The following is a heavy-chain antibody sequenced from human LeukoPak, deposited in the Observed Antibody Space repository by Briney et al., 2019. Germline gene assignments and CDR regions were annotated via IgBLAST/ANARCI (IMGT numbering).Heavy chain of an antibody. CDR1: GFTFSNYL. Sequence: PGGSLRLSCAAPGFTFSNYLMNWVRQAPGKGLEWVSFISSTGGTIYYADSVKGRFTVTRDNAKNSLLLQMNSLRAEDTGLYYCARGYSRAAFDIWGQGTMVTVSS. V-gene: IGHV3-48*01. CDR2: ISSTGGTI. D-gene: IGHD2-15*01. J-gene: IGHJ3*02. CDR3: ARGYSRAAFDI.